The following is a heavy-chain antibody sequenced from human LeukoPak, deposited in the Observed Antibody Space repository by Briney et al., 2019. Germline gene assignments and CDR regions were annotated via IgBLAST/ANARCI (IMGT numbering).Heavy chain of an antibody. D-gene: IGHD3-10*01. CDR2: ITSSGGNGGSI. Sequence: GGSLRLSCAASGFTFSSYAMSWVRQAPGKGLEWVSVITSSGGNGGSIYYADFVKGRFTISRDNSKNTLYLQMNSLTAEDTAVYYCAKGDSGRSWFGSWGQGTLVTVSS. CDR1: GFTFSSYA. J-gene: IGHJ5*01. V-gene: IGHV3-23*01. CDR3: AKGDSGRSWFGS.